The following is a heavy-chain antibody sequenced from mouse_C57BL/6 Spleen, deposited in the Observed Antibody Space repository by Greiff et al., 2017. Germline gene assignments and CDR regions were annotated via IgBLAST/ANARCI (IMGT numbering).Heavy chain of an antibody. CDR1: GYTFTNYW. Sequence: VQLQQSGAELVRPGTSVKMSCKASGYTFTNYWIGWAKQRPGHGLEWIGDIYPGGGYNNYNAKFKGKATLTADTSSSTAYMQFSSLTSEDSAIYYCARGTGNYYDDWGKGTTLTVSS. D-gene: IGHD4-1*01. V-gene: IGHV1-63*01. CDR2: IYPGGGYN. CDR3: ARGTGNYYDD. J-gene: IGHJ2*01.